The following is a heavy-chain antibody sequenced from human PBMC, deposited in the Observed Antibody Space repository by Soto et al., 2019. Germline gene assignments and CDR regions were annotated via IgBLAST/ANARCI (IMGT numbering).Heavy chain of an antibody. Sequence: QVQLVQSGAEVKKPGSSVKVSCKASGGTFSSYAISWVRQAPGQGLEWMGGIIPIFGTANYAQKFQGRVTITADESTSTGDMELSSLRSEDTAVYYCAREYSRRWAGTVDAFDIWGQGTMVTVSS. CDR2: IIPIFGTA. V-gene: IGHV1-69*01. J-gene: IGHJ3*02. CDR1: GGTFSSYA. CDR3: AREYSRRWAGTVDAFDI. D-gene: IGHD6-19*01.